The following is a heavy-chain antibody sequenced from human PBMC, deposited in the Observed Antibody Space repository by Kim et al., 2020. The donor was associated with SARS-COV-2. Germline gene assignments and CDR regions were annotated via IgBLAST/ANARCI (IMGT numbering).Heavy chain of an antibody. V-gene: IGHV4-34*01. J-gene: IGHJ4*02. CDR3: ARWGVVFDY. CDR1: GGSFSGYY. D-gene: IGHD3-10*01. Sequence: SQTLSLTCAVYGGSFSGYYWSWIRQPPGKGLEWIGEINHSGSTNYNPSLKSRVTISVDTSKNQFSLKLSSVTAADTAVYYCARWGVVFDYWGQGTLVTVSS. CDR2: INHSGST.